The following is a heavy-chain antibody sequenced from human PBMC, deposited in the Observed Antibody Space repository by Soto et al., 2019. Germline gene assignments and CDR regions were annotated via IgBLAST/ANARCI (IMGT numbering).Heavy chain of an antibody. D-gene: IGHD1-26*01. CDR1: GFTFSSYG. CDR3: AKEGWELLRLDY. CDR2: ISYDGSNK. Sequence: QVQLVESGGGVVQPGRSLRLSCAASGFTFSSYGMHWVLQAPGKGLEWVAVISYDGSNKYYADSVKGRFTISRDNSKNTLYLQMNSLRAEDTAVYYCAKEGWELLRLDYWGQGTLVTVSS. V-gene: IGHV3-30*18. J-gene: IGHJ4*02.